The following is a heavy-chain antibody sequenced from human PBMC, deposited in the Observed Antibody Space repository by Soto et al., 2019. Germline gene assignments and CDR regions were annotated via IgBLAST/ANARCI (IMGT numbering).Heavy chain of an antibody. J-gene: IGHJ4*02. V-gene: IGHV4-31*03. Sequence: QVQLQESGPGLVKPSQTLSLTCTVSGGSISSGGYYWSWIRQHPGKGLEWIGYIYYSGSTYYNPAHKSRVTISVDTSKNQFSLKLSSVTAADTAVYYCARYTYCGGDCPGPFDYWGQGTLVTVSS. CDR1: GGSISSGGYY. D-gene: IGHD2-21*02. CDR2: IYYSGST. CDR3: ARYTYCGGDCPGPFDY.